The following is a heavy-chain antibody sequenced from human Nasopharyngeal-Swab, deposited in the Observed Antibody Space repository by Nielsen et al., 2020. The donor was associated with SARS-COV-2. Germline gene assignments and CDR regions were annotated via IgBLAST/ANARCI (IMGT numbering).Heavy chain of an antibody. J-gene: IGHJ6*02. CDR3: ARGGSSSWYYYYYGMDV. CDR2: INHSGST. CDR1: GGSFSGYY. Sequence: GSLRLSCAGYGGSFSGYYWSWIRQPPGKGLEWIGEINHSGSTNYNPSLKSRVTISVDTSKNQFSLKLSSVTAADTAVYYCARGGSSSWYYYYYGMDVWGQGTTVTVSS. D-gene: IGHD6-13*01. V-gene: IGHV4-34*01.